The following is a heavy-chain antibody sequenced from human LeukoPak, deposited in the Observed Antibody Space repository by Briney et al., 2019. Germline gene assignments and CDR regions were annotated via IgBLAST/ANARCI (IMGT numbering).Heavy chain of an antibody. CDR2: ISSRSNYI. CDR1: GFTFSSYS. J-gene: IGHJ4*02. V-gene: IGHV3-21*01. CDR3: ARDYIVVVVAAGFDY. Sequence: GGSLRLSCAASGFTFSSYSMNWVRQAPGKGLEWVSSISSRSNYIYYADSVKGRFTISRDNAKNSLYLQMNSLRAEDTAVYYCARDYIVVVVAAGFDYWGQGTLVTVSS. D-gene: IGHD2-15*01.